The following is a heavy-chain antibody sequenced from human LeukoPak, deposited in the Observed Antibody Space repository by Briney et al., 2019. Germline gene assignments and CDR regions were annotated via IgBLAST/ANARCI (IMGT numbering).Heavy chain of an antibody. CDR2: INHSAST. Sequence: SETLSLTCSVSGGSINNYYWSWRRQPPGKGREWLGEINHSASTNYNPSLKSRVTISVDTSKIPISLKLSSVTAADTAVYYCARHGRYSSGWYPVDSFYRLDVWGQGTTVTVSS. J-gene: IGHJ6*02. V-gene: IGHV4-34*01. D-gene: IGHD6-19*01. CDR3: ARHGRYSSGWYPVDSFYRLDV. CDR1: GGSINNYY.